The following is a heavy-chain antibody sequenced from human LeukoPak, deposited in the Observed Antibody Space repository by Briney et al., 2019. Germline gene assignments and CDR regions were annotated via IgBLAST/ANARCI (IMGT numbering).Heavy chain of an antibody. D-gene: IGHD3-9*01. CDR2: IYYSGST. V-gene: IGHV4-39*07. Sequence: ETLSLTCTVSGDSISSTSYYWAWIRQPPGKGREWIGSIYYSGSTYYNPSLKSRVTISVDTSKNQFSLKLSSVTAADTAVYYCARYIFPNWFDPWGQGTLVTVSS. CDR3: ARYIFPNWFDP. CDR1: GDSISSTSYY. J-gene: IGHJ5*02.